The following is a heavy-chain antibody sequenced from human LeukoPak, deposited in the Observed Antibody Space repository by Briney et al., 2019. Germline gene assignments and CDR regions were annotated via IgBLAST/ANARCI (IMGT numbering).Heavy chain of an antibody. CDR3: ADPPVGY. J-gene: IGHJ4*02. CDR1: GFTFSKFW. D-gene: IGHD2-2*01. CDR2: IKQDGSEE. Sequence: GGSLRLSCAASGFTFSKFWMTWVRQAPGKGLEWLANIKQDGSEENYVGSVKGRFTISRDNAKNSLFLQMNSLRAEDTAVYYCADPPVGYWGQGTLVTVSS. V-gene: IGHV3-7*01.